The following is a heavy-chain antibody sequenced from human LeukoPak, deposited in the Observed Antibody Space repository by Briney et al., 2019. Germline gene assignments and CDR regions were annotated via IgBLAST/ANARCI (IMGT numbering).Heavy chain of an antibody. D-gene: IGHD3-22*01. V-gene: IGHV1-69*13. CDR1: GGTFSSYA. CDR3: ARDLTTYYYDSSGYSDAFDI. CDR2: IFPIFGTA. J-gene: IGHJ3*02. Sequence: WASVKVSCKASGGTFSSYAISWVRQAPGQGLEWVGGIFPIFGTANYAQKFQGRVTITADESTSTAYMELSNLRSEDTDVYYCARDLTTYYYDSSGYSDAFDIWGQGTMVTVSS.